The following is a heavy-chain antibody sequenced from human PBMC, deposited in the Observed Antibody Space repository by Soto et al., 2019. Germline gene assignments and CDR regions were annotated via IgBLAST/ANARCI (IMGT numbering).Heavy chain of an antibody. J-gene: IGHJ5*02. CDR2: ITGSSAYI. D-gene: IGHD1-1*01. Sequence: ESLRLSCAASGFTFSDYPMNWVRQAPGKGLEWVSSITGSSAYIYYADSVKGRFTISRDNAKNSLYLHMKSLRPEDTAVYYCARELPRGTTGTNWFDPWGQGTLVTVSS. CDR3: ARELPRGTTGTNWFDP. V-gene: IGHV3-21*01. CDR1: GFTFSDYP.